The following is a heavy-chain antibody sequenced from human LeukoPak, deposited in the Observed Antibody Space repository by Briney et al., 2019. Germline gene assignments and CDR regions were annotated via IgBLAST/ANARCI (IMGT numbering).Heavy chain of an antibody. CDR1: GYTFTNYG. V-gene: IGHV1-18*01. CDR2: ISAYNGNT. J-gene: IGHJ6*03. D-gene: IGHD3-16*01. Sequence: ASVKVSCKASGYTFTNYGISWVRQAPGQGREWMGWISAYNGNTNYAQNLQGRVTMTTDTSTSTAYMELRSLRSDDTAVYYCARGGTTPSYYYMDVWGKGTTVTVSS. CDR3: ARGGTTPSYYYMDV.